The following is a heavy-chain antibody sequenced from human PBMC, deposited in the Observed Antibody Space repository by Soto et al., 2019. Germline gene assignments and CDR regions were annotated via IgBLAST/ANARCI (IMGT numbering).Heavy chain of an antibody. V-gene: IGHV3-48*03. D-gene: IGHD2-21*01. CDR1: GFSFSNYE. CDR3: VPYQRSDRALTFFDS. J-gene: IGHJ4*02. Sequence: EVQLVESGGGLVQPGGSLRLSCAASGFSFSNYEMNCVRQAPGEGLEWVSYINSDGSTIYYADSLKGRLTVSRDKAKNSSNLKMKSLRGENTAVYYCVPYQRSDRALTFFDSWGQGTLVTAFS. CDR2: INSDGSTI.